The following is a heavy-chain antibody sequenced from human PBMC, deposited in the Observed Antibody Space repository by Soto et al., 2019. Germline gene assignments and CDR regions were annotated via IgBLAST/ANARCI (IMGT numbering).Heavy chain of an antibody. Sequence: QVQLVESGGGVVQPGRSLRLSCAASGFTFSSYAMHWVRQAPGKGLEWVAVISYDGSNKYYADSVKGRFTISRDNSKNTLYLQMNSLRAEDTAVYYCARDRKVYSSGWDYFDYWGQGTLVTVSS. CDR1: GFTFSSYA. CDR2: ISYDGSNK. D-gene: IGHD6-19*01. J-gene: IGHJ4*02. CDR3: ARDRKVYSSGWDYFDY. V-gene: IGHV3-30-3*01.